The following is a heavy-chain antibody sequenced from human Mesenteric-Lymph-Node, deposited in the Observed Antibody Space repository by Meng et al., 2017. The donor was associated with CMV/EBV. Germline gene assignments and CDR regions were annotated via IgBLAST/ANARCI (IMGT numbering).Heavy chain of an antibody. D-gene: IGHD2-21*01. CDR2: IYYSGST. CDR3: AGHWGIPRPFDY. J-gene: IGHJ4*02. CDR1: GGSSSSYY. Sequence: TCAVSGGSSSSYYWSWIRQPPGEGLGWIGYIYYSGSTNFNPSPKGRLTISIDTSKNQFSLQLRSVAAPGTAVYYCAGHWGIPRPFDYWGQGTLVTVSS. V-gene: IGHV4-59*08.